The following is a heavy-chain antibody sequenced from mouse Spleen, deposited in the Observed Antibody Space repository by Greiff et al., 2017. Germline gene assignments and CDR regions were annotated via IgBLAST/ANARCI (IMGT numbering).Heavy chain of an antibody. CDR3: ASDYGSRDSWFAY. V-gene: IGHV1-52*01. CDR2: IDPSDSET. Sequence: QVQLQQPGAELVRPGSSVKLSCKASGYTFTSYWMPWVKQRPIQGLEWIGNIDPSDSETHYNQKFKDKATLTVDKSSSTAYMQLSSLTSEDSAVYYCASDYGSRDSWFAYWGQGTLVTVSA. D-gene: IGHD1-1*01. CDR1: GYTFTSYW. J-gene: IGHJ3*01.